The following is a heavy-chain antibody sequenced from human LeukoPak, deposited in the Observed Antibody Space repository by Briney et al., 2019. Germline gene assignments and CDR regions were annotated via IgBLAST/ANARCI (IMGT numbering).Heavy chain of an antibody. J-gene: IGHJ3*02. CDR3: ARVDCSSTGCNTGAFDI. CDR2: IYYSGST. Sequence: SETLSLTCTVSGGSLSNYYWSWIRQPPGKGLEWIGYIYYSGSTTYNPSLRSRVTISVDTSKNQFSLKVSSVTAADTAVFYCARVDCSSTGCNTGAFDIWGQGTMVTVSS. V-gene: IGHV4-59*01. CDR1: GGSLSNYY. D-gene: IGHD2-2*02.